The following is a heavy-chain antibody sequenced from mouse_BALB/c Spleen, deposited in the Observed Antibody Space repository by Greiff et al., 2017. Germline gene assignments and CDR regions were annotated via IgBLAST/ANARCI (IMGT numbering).Heavy chain of an antibody. CDR3: AREHRYDNAMDY. V-gene: IGHV5-9-4*01. CDR2: ISSGGSYT. D-gene: IGHD2-14*01. J-gene: IGHJ4*01. Sequence: VQLKESGGGLVKPGGSLKLSCAASGFTFSSYAMSWVRQSPEKRLEWVAEISSGGSYTYYPDTVTGRFTISRDNAKNTLYLEMSSLRSEDTAMYYCAREHRYDNAMDYWGQGTSVTVSS. CDR1: GFTFSSYA.